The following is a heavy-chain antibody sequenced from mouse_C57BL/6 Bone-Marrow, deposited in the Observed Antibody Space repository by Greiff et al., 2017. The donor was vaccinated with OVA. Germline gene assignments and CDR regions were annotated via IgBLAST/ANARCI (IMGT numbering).Heavy chain of an antibody. V-gene: IGHV3-8*01. Sequence: EVQLVESGPGLAKPSQTLSLTCSVSGFSITSDYWNWIRKFPGNKLECMGYISYSGSTYYNPSLKRRISIIRDTSKNQYYLQLNSVTTEDTATYYCARDRNYEGYFDDWGQGTTLTVSS. CDR1: GFSITSDY. D-gene: IGHD2-5*01. CDR3: ARDRNYEGYFDD. J-gene: IGHJ2*01. CDR2: ISYSGST.